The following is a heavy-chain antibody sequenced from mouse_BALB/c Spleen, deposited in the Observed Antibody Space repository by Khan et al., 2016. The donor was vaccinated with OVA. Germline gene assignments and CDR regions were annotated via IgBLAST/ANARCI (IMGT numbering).Heavy chain of an antibody. CDR2: IYPGTGNI. V-gene: IGHV1S132*01. J-gene: IGHJ2*01. CDR3: AREEALYSFEY. CDR1: GYIFTTYW. D-gene: IGHD3-2*02. Sequence: QMQLEESGAELVRPGASVKLSCKTSGYIFTTYWIHWVKQRSGQGLVWIARIYPGTGNIYYSANFKGKATLTADNSSSTAYMQFSSLKSEDSAVYFCAREEALYSFEYWGQGTTVTVSS.